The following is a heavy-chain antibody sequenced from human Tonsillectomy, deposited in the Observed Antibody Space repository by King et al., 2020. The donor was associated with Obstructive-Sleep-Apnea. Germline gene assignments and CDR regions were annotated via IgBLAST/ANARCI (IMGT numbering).Heavy chain of an antibody. CDR3: TRRRVYDGGHNYYPHDAFDL. J-gene: IGHJ3*01. CDR1: GYTYTNYD. V-gene: IGHV1-8*01. Sequence: VQLVESGAEVKKPGASVKVSCKASGYTYTNYDINGVRQSSGQGLEWMGWMNCDTGNTGYAQEFQGRFTMTRDTSISTAYLELSTLTSEDTAVFFCTRRRVYDGGHNYYPHDAFDLWGQGTMVSVSS. D-gene: IGHD3-22*01. CDR2: MNCDTGNT.